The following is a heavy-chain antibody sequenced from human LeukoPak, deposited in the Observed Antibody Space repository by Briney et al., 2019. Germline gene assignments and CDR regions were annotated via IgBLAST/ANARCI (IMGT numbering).Heavy chain of an antibody. D-gene: IGHD6-19*01. CDR2: IIPIFGTA. Sequence: SVKVSCKASGGTFSSYAISWVRQAPGQGLEWVGAIIPIFGTANYAQKFQGRVTITADESTSTAYMELSRLRSEDTAVYYCARDVGIAVAGRNWFDPWGQGTLVTVSS. CDR3: ARDVGIAVAGRNWFDP. V-gene: IGHV1-69*01. J-gene: IGHJ5*02. CDR1: GGTFSSYA.